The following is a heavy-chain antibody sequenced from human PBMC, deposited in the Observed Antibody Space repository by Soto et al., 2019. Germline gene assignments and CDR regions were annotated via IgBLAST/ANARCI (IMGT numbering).Heavy chain of an antibody. D-gene: IGHD2-2*01. CDR3: ARDRFLGYCSSTSCPLGYMDV. Sequence: QVQLVQSGAEVKKPGSSVKVSCKASGGTFSSYTISWVRQAPGQGLEWMGRIIPILGIANYAQKFQGRVTITADKSTNTAYMELSSLRSEDTAVYYCARDRFLGYCSSTSCPLGYMDVWGKGTTVTVSS. CDR2: IIPILGIA. CDR1: GGTFSSYT. V-gene: IGHV1-69*08. J-gene: IGHJ6*03.